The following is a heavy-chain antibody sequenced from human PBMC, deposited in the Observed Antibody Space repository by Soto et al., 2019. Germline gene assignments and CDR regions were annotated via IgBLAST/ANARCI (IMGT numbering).Heavy chain of an antibody. CDR3: ARGQTTYYFDY. V-gene: IGHV4-39*07. CDR1: GGSISSTTYS. J-gene: IGHJ4*02. D-gene: IGHD1-1*01. Sequence: PSETLSLTCTVSGGSISSTTYSWGWIRQPPGKGLEWIGSMYYSGTTYSNPSLQSRVTISVDTSNNQFSLKLSSVTAADTAVYYCARGQTTYYFDYWGQGTLVTVSS. CDR2: MYYSGTT.